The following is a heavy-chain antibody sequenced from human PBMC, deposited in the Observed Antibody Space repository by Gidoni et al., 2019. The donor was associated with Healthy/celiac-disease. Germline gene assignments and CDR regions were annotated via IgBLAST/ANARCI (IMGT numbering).Heavy chain of an antibody. D-gene: IGHD3-3*01. V-gene: IGHV4-34*01. CDR2: INHSGST. CDR3: ARVIGRSGYYRYYYGMDV. CDR1: GGSFSGYY. Sequence: QVQLQQWGAGLLKPSETLSLTCAVYGGSFSGYYWSWIRQPPGKGLEWIGEINHSGSTNYNPSLKSRVTISVDTSKNQFSLNLSSVTAADTAVYYCARVIGRSGYYRYYYGMDVWGQGTTVTVSS. J-gene: IGHJ6*02.